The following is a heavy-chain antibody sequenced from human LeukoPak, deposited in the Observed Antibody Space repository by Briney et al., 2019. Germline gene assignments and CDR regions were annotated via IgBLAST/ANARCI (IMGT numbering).Heavy chain of an antibody. D-gene: IGHD2-2*02. CDR3: ARVSCSSTSCYMFFLLDP. CDR1: GYSISSGYY. CDR2: IYHSGST. V-gene: IGHV4-38-2*02. Sequence: SETLSLTCTVSGYSISSGYYWGWIRQPPGKGLEWIGSIYHSGSTYYNPSLKSRVTVSVDTSKNQLSLKLSSVTAADTAVYYCARVSCSSTSCYMFFLLDPWGQGTLVTVSS. J-gene: IGHJ5*02.